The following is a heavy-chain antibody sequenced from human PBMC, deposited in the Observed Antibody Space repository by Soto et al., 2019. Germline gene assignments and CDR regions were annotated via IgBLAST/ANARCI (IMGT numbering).Heavy chain of an antibody. J-gene: IGHJ4*02. CDR1: GGSVSGGSYY. Sequence: PSETLSLTCTVSGGSVSGGSYYWTWIRQPPGTGLEWIGEINHSGSTNYNPSLKSRVTISVDTSKNQFSLKLTSVTAADTAVYYCARDKITGLFDYWGQGTLVTVSS. V-gene: IGHV4-39*07. CDR3: ARDKITGLFDY. D-gene: IGHD2-8*02. CDR2: INHSGST.